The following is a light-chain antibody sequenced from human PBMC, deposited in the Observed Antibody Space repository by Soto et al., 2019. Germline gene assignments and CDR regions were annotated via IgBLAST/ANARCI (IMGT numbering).Light chain of an antibody. V-gene: IGLV2-14*03. CDR1: SSDVGGYNF. Sequence: QSVLTQPASVFGSPGQSITISCTGTSSDVGGYNFVSWYQQHPGKAPKLMIYEVSNRPPGVSNRFSGSKSGNTASLTISGLQPEDEADYYCSSYTTSSTVVFGTGTKVTVL. CDR2: EVS. CDR3: SSYTTSSTVV. J-gene: IGLJ1*01.